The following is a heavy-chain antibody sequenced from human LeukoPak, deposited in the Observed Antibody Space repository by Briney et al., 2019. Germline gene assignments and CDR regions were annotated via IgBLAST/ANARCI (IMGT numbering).Heavy chain of an antibody. D-gene: IGHD4-17*01. CDR2: VWYDGSNK. Sequence: GGLLRLSCAAYGFTFSSYGMHWVRQAPGLALEGGAVVWYDGSNKYYADSVKGRFTISRDNSKNTLYLQMNSLRAEDTAVYYCAKAGRTTVTNPYFDYWGQGTLVTVSS. CDR1: GFTFSSYG. V-gene: IGHV3-33*06. CDR3: AKAGRTTVTNPYFDY. J-gene: IGHJ4*02.